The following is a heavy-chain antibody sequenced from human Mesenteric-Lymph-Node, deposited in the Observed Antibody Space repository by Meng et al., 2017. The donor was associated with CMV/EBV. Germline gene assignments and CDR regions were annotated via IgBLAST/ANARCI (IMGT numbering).Heavy chain of an antibody. D-gene: IGHD2-2*01. CDR3: AKESVSAAHAVGYYGMDV. V-gene: IGHV3-11*01. Sequence: GESLKISCAASGFTFSDYYMSWIRQAPGKGLEWVSYISSSGSTIYYADSVKGRFTISRDRSKNTLYLQMDSLRVEDTAVYYCAKESVSAAHAVGYYGMDVWGQGTTVTVSS. CDR2: ISSSGSTI. CDR1: GFTFSDYY. J-gene: IGHJ6*02.